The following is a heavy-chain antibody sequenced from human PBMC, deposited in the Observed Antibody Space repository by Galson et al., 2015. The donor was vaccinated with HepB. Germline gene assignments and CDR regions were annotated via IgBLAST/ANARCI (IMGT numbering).Heavy chain of an antibody. CDR1: GYTFINYG. CDR3: ARGYSSGLTTSYYYGMDV. V-gene: IGHV1-18*01. Sequence: SVKVSCKASGYTFINYGITWVRQAPGQGLEWLWWISTFNGNTHYAQKLQGRVTMTTDTSTSTAYMDLRSLRSDDTAVYYCARGYSSGLTTSYYYGMDVWGQGTTVTVSS. J-gene: IGHJ6*02. D-gene: IGHD6-19*01. CDR2: ISTFNGNT.